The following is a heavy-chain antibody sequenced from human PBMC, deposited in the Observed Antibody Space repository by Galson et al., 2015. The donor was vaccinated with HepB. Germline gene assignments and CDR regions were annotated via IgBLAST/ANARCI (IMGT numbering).Heavy chain of an antibody. V-gene: IGHV1-18*04. CDR2: ISAYRGNT. CDR3: ARGPYFYDSSAAAGYFDY. J-gene: IGHJ4*02. D-gene: IGHD3-22*01. Sequence: SVKVSCKVFGYTFTRYGIGWVRQAPGQGLEWMGWISAYRGNTNYEQKFQGRVTMTTDTSTSTAYMELRSLTSDDTAVYYCARGPYFYDSSAAAGYFDYWGQGTLLTVSS. CDR1: GYTFTRYG.